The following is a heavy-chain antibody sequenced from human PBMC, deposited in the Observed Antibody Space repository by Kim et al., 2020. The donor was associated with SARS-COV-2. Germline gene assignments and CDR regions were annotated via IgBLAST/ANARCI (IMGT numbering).Heavy chain of an antibody. CDR2: ISYDGSNK. D-gene: IGHD3-9*01. J-gene: IGHJ6*02. V-gene: IGHV3-30-3*01. CDR1: GFTFSSYA. CDR3: ASDDKFFYDILTGYYVGGGDYGMDV. Sequence: GGSLRLSCAASGFTFSSYAMHWVRQAPGKGLEWVAVISYDGSNKYYADSVKGRFTISRDNSKNTLYLQMNSLRAEDTAVYYCASDDKFFYDILTGYYVGGGDYGMDVWGQGTTVTVSS.